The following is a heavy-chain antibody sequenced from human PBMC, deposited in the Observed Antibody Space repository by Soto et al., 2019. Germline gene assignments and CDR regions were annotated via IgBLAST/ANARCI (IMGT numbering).Heavy chain of an antibody. CDR2: ISVYNGNT. J-gene: IGHJ6*02. CDR1: AYPFTSYG. CDR3: ARGFLSVLPYYSYGLDV. V-gene: IGHV1-18*01. D-gene: IGHD2-15*01. Sequence: QVRLVQSGVGVKNPGASVRVSCKASAYPFTSYGISWVRQAPGQGLEWMGWISVYNGNTNYAREFQGRVTLTTDTSTSTAYMELRSLRSDDTAVYYCARGFLSVLPYYSYGLDVWGQGTTVIVSS.